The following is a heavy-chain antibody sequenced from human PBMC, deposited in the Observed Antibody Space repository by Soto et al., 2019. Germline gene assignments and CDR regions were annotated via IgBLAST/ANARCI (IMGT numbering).Heavy chain of an antibody. CDR3: KPDYGTHGMDV. CDR1: GFTFSITW. CDR2: IKTKTDGVTT. J-gene: IGHJ6*02. D-gene: IGHD1-26*01. V-gene: IGHV3-15*01. Sequence: GGSLRLSCTASGFTFSITWMTWVRQAPGKGLEWVGRIKTKTDGVTTDYAAPVRGRFIISRDDSKNTLYLQMNSLKTEDTAVYYCKPDYGTHGMDVWGQGTTVTVYS.